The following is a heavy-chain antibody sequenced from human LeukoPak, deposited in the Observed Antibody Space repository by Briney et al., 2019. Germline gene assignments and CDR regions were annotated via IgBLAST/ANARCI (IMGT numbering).Heavy chain of an antibody. J-gene: IGHJ4*02. D-gene: IGHD1-26*01. CDR2: NYWNDDK. CDR3: AHRSQVLVGATALYFFDY. V-gene: IGHV2-5*01. CDR1: GFSLSTSGVG. Sequence: SGPTLVNPTQTLTLTCTFSGFSLSTSGVGVGWIRQAPGKALEWLALNYWNDDKRYSPSLKSRLTITKDTSKNQVVLTMTNMDPVDTATYYCAHRSQVLVGATALYFFDYWGQGALVTVSS.